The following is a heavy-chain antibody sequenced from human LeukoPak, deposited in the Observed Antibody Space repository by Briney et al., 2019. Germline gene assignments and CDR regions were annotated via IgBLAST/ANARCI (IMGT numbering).Heavy chain of an antibody. J-gene: IGHJ4*02. Sequence: SETLSLTCTVSGGSVSSGSYYWSWIRQPPGKGLEWIGYIYYSGSTNYNPSLKSRVTISVDTSKNQFSLMLRSLTAADTAVYYCARRYTASPGERFDYWGQGTLVTVSS. D-gene: IGHD2-2*02. V-gene: IGHV4-61*01. CDR3: ARRYTASPGERFDY. CDR1: GGSVSSGSYY. CDR2: IYYSGST.